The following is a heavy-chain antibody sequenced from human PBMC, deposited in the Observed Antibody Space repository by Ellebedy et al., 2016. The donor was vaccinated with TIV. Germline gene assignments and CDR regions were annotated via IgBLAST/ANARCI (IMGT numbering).Heavy chain of an antibody. Sequence: GESLKISCAASGFTFSDYYMSWVRQAPGKGLEWVSAISGSGGSTYYADSVKGRFTISRDNSKNTLYLQMNSLRAEDTAVYYCAKDSGGGDYDYWGQGTLVTVSS. D-gene: IGHD4-17*01. CDR3: AKDSGGGDYDY. J-gene: IGHJ4*02. CDR2: ISGSGGST. V-gene: IGHV3-23*01. CDR1: GFTFSDYY.